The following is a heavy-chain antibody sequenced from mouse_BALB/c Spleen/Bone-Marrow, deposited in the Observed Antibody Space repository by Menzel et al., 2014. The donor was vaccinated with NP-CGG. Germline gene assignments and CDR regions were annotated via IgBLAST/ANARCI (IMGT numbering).Heavy chain of an antibody. D-gene: IGHD2-2*01. Sequence: EVQLQQSGPELVEPGASVKISYKTSGYTFTEYTMHWVKQSHGKSLEWIGGINPNNGGTSYNQKFKGKATLTVDKSSSTAYMELRSLTSEDSAVYYCARSYGYERSWFAYWGQGTLVTVSA. V-gene: IGHV1-18*01. J-gene: IGHJ3*01. CDR1: GYTFTEYT. CDR2: INPNNGGT. CDR3: ARSYGYERSWFAY.